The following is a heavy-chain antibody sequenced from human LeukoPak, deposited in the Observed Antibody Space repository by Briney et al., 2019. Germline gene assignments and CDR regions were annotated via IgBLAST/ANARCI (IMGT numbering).Heavy chain of an antibody. CDR2: IGGGDSQI. V-gene: IGHV3-48*03. D-gene: IGHD5-24*01. CDR1: GFTFSSFQ. J-gene: IGHJ4*02. Sequence: GGSLRLSCAASGFTFSSFQMTWVRQPPGKGPEWVSYIGGGDSQIFYADSVKGRFTISRDNAKNSLYLQMSSLRAVDTAVYFCARGEEKATITALDSWGQGTLVTVSS. CDR3: ARGEEKATITALDS.